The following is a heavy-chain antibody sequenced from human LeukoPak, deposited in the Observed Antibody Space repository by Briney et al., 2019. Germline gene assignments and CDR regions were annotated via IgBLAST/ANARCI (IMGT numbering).Heavy chain of an antibody. J-gene: IGHJ4*02. D-gene: IGHD2-2*01. CDR1: GFTFSSYA. CDR2: ISGSGGST. Sequence: GGSLRLSCAASGFTFSSYAMSWVRQAPGKGLEWVSAISGSGGSTYYADSVKGRFTISRDNSKNTLHLQMNSLRAEDTAVYYCAKDHCSSTSCLGFDYWGQGTLVTVSS. V-gene: IGHV3-23*01. CDR3: AKDHCSSTSCLGFDY.